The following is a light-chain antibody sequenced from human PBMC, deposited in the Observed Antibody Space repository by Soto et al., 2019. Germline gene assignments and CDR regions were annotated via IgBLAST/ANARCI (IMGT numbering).Light chain of an antibody. J-gene: IGKJ1*01. CDR1: QSFSSTY. Sequence: EIVLTQSPGTLSLSPGERATLSCRASQSFSSTYLAWYQQKPGQAPRLLIYGASTRATGIPARFSGGGSGTESTLTITSLQSEDLAVYYCQQYNNWPRTFGQGTKVDIK. CDR2: GAS. CDR3: QQYNNWPRT. V-gene: IGKV3-15*01.